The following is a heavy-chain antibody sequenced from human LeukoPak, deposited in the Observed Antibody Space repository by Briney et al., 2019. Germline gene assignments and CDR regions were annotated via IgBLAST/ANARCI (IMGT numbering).Heavy chain of an antibody. CDR2: IKSKTDGGTT. J-gene: IGHJ4*02. CDR1: GFTFSNAW. V-gene: IGHV3-15*01. Sequence: GGSLRLACAASGFTFSNAWMSWVRQAPGKGLEWVGRIKSKTDGGTTDYAAPVKGRFTISRDDSKNTLYLQMNSLKTEDIAVYYCTTLVEYYYDSSGYPSDYWGQGTLVTVSS. CDR3: TTLVEYYYDSSGYPSDY. D-gene: IGHD3-22*01.